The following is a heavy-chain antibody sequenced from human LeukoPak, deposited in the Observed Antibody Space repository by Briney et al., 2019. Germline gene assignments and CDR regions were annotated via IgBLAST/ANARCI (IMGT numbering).Heavy chain of an antibody. CDR1: GGPFSSYA. D-gene: IGHD6-13*01. CDR2: IIPIFGTA. J-gene: IGHJ4*02. CDR3: ARLGGSIAAA. Sequence: SVKVSCKASGGPFSSYAISWVRQAPGQGVEWMGGIIPIFGTANYAQKFQGRVTITADESTSTAYMELSSLRSEDTAVYYCARLGGSIAAAWGQGTLVTVSS. V-gene: IGHV1-69*01.